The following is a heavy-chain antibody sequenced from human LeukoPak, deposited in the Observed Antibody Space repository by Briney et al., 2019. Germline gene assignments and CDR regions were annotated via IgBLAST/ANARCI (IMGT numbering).Heavy chain of an antibody. D-gene: IGHD5-18*01. V-gene: IGHV3-48*01. CDR1: GFTFSSYS. CDR2: ISSSSSTI. CDR3: ARDQGGYSYGYDL. Sequence: QSGGSLRLSCAASGFTFSSYSMNWVRQAPGKGLEWVSYISSSSSTIYYADSVKGRFTISRDNAKNSLYLQMNSLRAEDTAVYYCARDQGGYSYGYDLWGQGTQVTVSS. J-gene: IGHJ5*02.